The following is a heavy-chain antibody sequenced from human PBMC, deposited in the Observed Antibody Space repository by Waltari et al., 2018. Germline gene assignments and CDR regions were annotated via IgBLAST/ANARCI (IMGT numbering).Heavy chain of an antibody. CDR1: GGSISSYY. Sequence: QVQLQESGPGLVKPSETLSLTCTVSGGSISSYYWSWIRQPPGKGLEWIGYIYYIGSINYNPSLKSRVTRSLDTSKNQFSLKLSSVTAADTAVYYCARDLRGNWFDPWGQGTLVTVSS. CDR2: IYYIGSI. CDR3: ARDLRGNWFDP. D-gene: IGHD3-9*01. J-gene: IGHJ5*02. V-gene: IGHV4-59*01.